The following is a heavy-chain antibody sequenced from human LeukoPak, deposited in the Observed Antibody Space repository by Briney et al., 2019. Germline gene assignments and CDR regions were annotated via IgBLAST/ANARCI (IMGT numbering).Heavy chain of an antibody. CDR3: ARGEAVAAPFDY. D-gene: IGHD6-19*01. J-gene: IGHJ4*02. Sequence: SVKVSCKASGGTFSSYAISWVRQAPGQGLEWMGGIIPIFGTANYAQKFQGRVTITTDGSTSTAYMELRSLRSDDTAVYYCARGEAVAAPFDYWGQGTLVTVSS. V-gene: IGHV1-69*05. CDR1: GGTFSSYA. CDR2: IIPIFGTA.